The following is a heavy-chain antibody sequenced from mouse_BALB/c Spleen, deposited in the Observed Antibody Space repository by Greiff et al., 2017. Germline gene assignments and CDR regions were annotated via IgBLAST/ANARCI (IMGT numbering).Heavy chain of an antibody. CDR3: ARVGYYYGSSLNYFDY. V-gene: IGHV5-9-4*01. J-gene: IGHJ2*01. CDR1: GFTFSSYA. CDR2: ISSGGSYT. D-gene: IGHD1-1*01. Sequence: DVHLVESGGGLVKPGGSLKLSCAASGFTFSSYAMSWVRQSPEKRLEWVAEISSGGSYTYYPDTVTGRFTTSRDNAKNTLYLEMSSLRSEDTAMYYCARVGYYYGSSLNYFDYWGQGTTLTVSS.